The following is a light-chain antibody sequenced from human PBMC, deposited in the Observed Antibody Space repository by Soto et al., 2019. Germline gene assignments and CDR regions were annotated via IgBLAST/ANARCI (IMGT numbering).Light chain of an antibody. V-gene: IGKV3-20*01. CDR2: GAS. CDR3: QQYGNLYT. Sequence: EIVLTQSPCTLSLSPGERATLSCRASQSVSNNFLAWYQQKPGQAPRLLLYGASSRATGIPDRFSGSGSGTDFTLTISRLEPEDFAVYYCQQYGNLYTFGQGTKLEIK. CDR1: QSVSNNF. J-gene: IGKJ2*01.